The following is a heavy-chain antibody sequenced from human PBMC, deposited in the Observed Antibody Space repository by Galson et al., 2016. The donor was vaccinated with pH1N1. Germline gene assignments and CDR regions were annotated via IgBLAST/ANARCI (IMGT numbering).Heavy chain of an antibody. V-gene: IGHV3-74*01. Sequence: LRLSCAASGFNFIAYGMHWVRQAPGKGLEWVASINSDGTKTNYADSVKGRFTISRDNAKNTLYLQMNSLSVEDMAVYYCVRALNGTWIWGQGTLVTVSS. J-gene: IGHJ4*02. CDR2: INSDGTKT. CDR3: VRALNGTWI. CDR1: GFNFIAYG. D-gene: IGHD2-8*01.